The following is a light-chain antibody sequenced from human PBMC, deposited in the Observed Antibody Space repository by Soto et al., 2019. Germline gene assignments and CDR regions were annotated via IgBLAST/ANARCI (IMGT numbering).Light chain of an antibody. Sequence: EIVMTQSPATLSVSPGERATLSCRASQSVSSNLAWYQQKPGQAPRLLIYGASTRATGFPARFSGSGSGTEFTLTISSLQSEDFAVYYCQQYGTSPSTFGQGTKVDIK. CDR2: GAS. CDR1: QSVSSN. CDR3: QQYGTSPST. V-gene: IGKV3-15*01. J-gene: IGKJ1*01.